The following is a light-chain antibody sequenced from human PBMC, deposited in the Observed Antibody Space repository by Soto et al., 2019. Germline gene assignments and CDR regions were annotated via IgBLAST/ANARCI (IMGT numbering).Light chain of an antibody. V-gene: IGKV1-5*03. CDR2: TAS. Sequence: DIQMTQAPSSLSASVGDSVTLTCRASQLISSWLAWYQQKPGKAPKLLIYTASRLERGVQSRFSGSESGTEFTLTITSLQADDFATYYCKQYDKYWTXGQGTKVDIK. CDR3: KQYDKYWT. J-gene: IGKJ1*01. CDR1: QLISSW.